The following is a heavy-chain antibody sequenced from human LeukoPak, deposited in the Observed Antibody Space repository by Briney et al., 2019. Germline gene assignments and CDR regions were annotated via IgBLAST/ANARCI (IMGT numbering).Heavy chain of an antibody. CDR3: ARDCSSTSCKGYYYGMDV. CDR2: IWYDGSNK. J-gene: IGHJ6*02. V-gene: IGHV3-33*01. CDR1: GFTFSSYG. Sequence: PGGSLRLSCAASGFTFSSYGMHWVRQAPGKGLEWLADIWYDGSNKYYADSVKGRFTISRDNSKNTLYLQMNSLRAEDTAVYYCARDCSSTSCKGYYYGMDVWGQGTTVTVSS. D-gene: IGHD2-2*01.